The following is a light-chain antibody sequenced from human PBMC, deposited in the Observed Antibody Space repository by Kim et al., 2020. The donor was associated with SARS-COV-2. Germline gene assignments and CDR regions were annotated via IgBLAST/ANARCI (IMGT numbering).Light chain of an antibody. J-gene: IGLJ2*01. Sequence: SYELTQPPSVSVSPGQTARVTCSGDALAKQYTYWYQQRPGRAPVLVMYTDTERPSGIPERFFGSRSGTTATLTISGVQAEDEADYYCQSADSNGIVVFGG. CDR2: TDT. CDR1: ALAKQY. V-gene: IGLV3-25*03. CDR3: QSADSNGIVV.